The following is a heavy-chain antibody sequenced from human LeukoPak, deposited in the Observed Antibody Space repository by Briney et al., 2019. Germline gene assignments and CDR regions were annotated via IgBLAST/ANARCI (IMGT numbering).Heavy chain of an antibody. Sequence: GGSLRLSCAASGFTFSSYAMHWVRQAPGKGLEWVAVISYDGSNKYYADSVKGRFTISRDNSKNTLYLQMNSLRAEDTAVYYCARDKWELPYFDYWGQGTLVTVSS. V-gene: IGHV3-30-3*01. CDR2: ISYDGSNK. J-gene: IGHJ4*02. CDR1: GFTFSSYA. CDR3: ARDKWELPYFDY. D-gene: IGHD1-26*01.